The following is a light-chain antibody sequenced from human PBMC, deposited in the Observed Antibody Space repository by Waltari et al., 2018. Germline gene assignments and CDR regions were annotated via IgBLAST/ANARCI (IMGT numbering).Light chain of an antibody. V-gene: IGKV3-20*01. CDR1: QSVGKF. Sequence: EIVLTQSPGTLSLSPGERATLSCRASQSVGKFLAWYQQKPDQAPRLLIYDASIRATGIPDRFSGSGSGTDFSLTISRLEPEDFALYYCQHYVRLPVSFGQGTKVGIK. J-gene: IGKJ1*01. CDR3: QHYVRLPVS. CDR2: DAS.